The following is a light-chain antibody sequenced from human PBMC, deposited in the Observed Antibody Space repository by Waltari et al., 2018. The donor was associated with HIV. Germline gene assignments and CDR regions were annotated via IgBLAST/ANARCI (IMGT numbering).Light chain of an antibody. CDR2: GDD. CDR3: AAWDDSLNGYV. CDR1: SSNIGGNS. V-gene: IGLV1-44*01. Sequence: HSVLTQPPSASGTPGQRVTISCSASSSNIGGNSVNWYQPLPGTAPKLLIYGDDQRPSGVPDRFSGSKSGTSASLAISGPQSEDEAVYFCAAWDDSLNGYVFGAGTKVTVL. J-gene: IGLJ1*01.